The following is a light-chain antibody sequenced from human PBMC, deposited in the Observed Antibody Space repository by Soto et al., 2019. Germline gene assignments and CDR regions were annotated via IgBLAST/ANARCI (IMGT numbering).Light chain of an antibody. V-gene: IGKV3-15*01. Sequence: DTVMTQSPATLSVSPGQGATLSCRASRRVCNDLAWSQQKAGQAPRLLLYGATTRATAIPARFSASGSGTEFTLTITSLQSEDFAVYYCQQCNNWPLTFGGGTKVDIK. CDR2: GAT. J-gene: IGKJ4*01. CDR3: QQCNNWPLT. CDR1: RRVCND.